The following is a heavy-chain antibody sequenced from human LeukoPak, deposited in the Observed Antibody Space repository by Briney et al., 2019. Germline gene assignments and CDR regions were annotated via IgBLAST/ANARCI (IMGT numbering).Heavy chain of an antibody. D-gene: IGHD2-21*01. CDR3: ASSGGDYYFDY. J-gene: IGHJ4*02. CDR1: GGTFSSYA. V-gene: IGHV1-69*13. Sequence: SVKVSCKASGGTFSSYAISWVRQAPGQGLEWMGGITPIFGTANYAQKFQGRVTITADESTSTAYMELSSLRSEDTAVYYCASSGGDYYFDYWGQGTLVTVSS. CDR2: ITPIFGTA.